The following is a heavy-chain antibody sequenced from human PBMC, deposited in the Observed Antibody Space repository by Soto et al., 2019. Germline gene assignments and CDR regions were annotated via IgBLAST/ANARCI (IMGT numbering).Heavy chain of an antibody. J-gene: IGHJ3*01. Sequence: EVQLLESGGGLVQPVGSLRLACAASGVTLNNYAMNWVRQAPGRGLEWVSIISPNGDSTYYADSVKGRFTISRDNSQNTGFLQMNSLRAEDTAIYCCAKVRLTDYLRYAPHLWGQGTLVTVSS. CDR2: ISPNGDST. V-gene: IGHV3-23*01. CDR3: AKVRLTDYLRYAPHL. CDR1: GVTLNNYA. D-gene: IGHD2-8*01.